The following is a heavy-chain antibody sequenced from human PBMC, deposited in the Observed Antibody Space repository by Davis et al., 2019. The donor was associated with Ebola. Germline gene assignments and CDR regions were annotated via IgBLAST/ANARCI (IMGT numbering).Heavy chain of an antibody. V-gene: IGHV3-15*01. D-gene: IGHD6-6*01. CDR1: GFTFSSYW. J-gene: IGHJ4*02. Sequence: PGGSLRLSCAASGFTFSSYWMSWVRQAPGKGLEWVGRIKSRGAGGTTDHAPPVRDRFIISRDESRNTVYLQMTSLIMEDTAVYFCTTDRGIAVRPLFDCWGQGTLVTVSS. CDR2: IKSRGAGGTT. CDR3: TTDRGIAVRPLFDC.